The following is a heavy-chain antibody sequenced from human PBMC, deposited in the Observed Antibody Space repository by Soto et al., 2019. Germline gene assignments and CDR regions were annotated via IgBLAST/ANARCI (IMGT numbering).Heavy chain of an antibody. CDR1: GGSISSYY. D-gene: IGHD3-22*01. CDR3: ARGATYYYDSSGYQYTYYFDY. CDR2: IYYSGST. Sequence: SETLSLTCTVSGGSISSYYWSWIRHPPGKGLEWIGYIYYSGSTNYNPSLKSRVTISVDTSKNQFSLKLSSVTAADTAVYYCARGATYYYDSSGYQYTYYFDYWGQGTLVTVS. V-gene: IGHV4-59*01. J-gene: IGHJ4*02.